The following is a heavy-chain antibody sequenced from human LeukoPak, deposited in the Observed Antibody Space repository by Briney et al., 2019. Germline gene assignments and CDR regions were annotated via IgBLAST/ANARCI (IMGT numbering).Heavy chain of an antibody. CDR1: GDSVSSNSAA. J-gene: IGHJ4*02. V-gene: IGHV6-1*01. CDR3: ARDGYYAGYDFDS. Sequence: SQTLSLTCAISGDSVSSNSAAWNWIRQSPSRGLEWLGRTYYRSKWYHDYAVSVKSRITISPDTSKNQVSLRLNSVTPEDTAVYYCARDGYYAGYDFDSWGQGTLVTVSS. CDR2: TYYRSKWYH. D-gene: IGHD3-3*01.